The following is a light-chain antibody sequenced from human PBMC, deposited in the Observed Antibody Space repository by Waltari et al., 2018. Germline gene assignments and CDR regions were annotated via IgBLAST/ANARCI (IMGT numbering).Light chain of an antibody. CDR3: AAWDDSLSGLV. Sequence: QSVLTQPPSVSEAPRQRVTISCSGSSSNIGNNAVNWYQQLPGKAPKLLIYYDDLLPSGVSDRFSGSKSGTSASLAISWLQSEDEADYYCAAWDDSLSGLVFGGGTKLTVL. V-gene: IGLV1-36*01. CDR1: SSNIGNNA. CDR2: YDD. J-gene: IGLJ3*02.